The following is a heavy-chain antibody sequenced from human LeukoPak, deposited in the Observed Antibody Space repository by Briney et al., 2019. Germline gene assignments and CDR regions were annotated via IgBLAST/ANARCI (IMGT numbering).Heavy chain of an antibody. D-gene: IGHD2-8*01. CDR2: INTNTGNP. CDR1: GYTFTSYA. Sequence: ASVKVSCKASGYTFTSYAMGWVRQAPGHGLEWMGWINTNTGNPTYAQGFTGRFVFSLDTSVSTAYPQISSLEAEDTAVYYCASFFCINGVCYYLDYWGQGTLVTVSS. CDR3: ASFFCINGVCYYLDY. V-gene: IGHV7-4-1*02. J-gene: IGHJ4*02.